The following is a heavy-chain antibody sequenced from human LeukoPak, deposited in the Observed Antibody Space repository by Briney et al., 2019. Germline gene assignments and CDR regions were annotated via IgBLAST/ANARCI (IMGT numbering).Heavy chain of an antibody. J-gene: IGHJ4*02. Sequence: SETLSLICTVSGGSISSGDYYWSWIRQPPRKGLEWIGYIYYSESTYYNPSLKSRVTISVDTSKNQFSLKLSSVTAADTAVYYCARDLLNEGNHLDYWGQGTLVTVSS. CDR2: IYYSEST. CDR1: GGSISSGDYY. D-gene: IGHD4-23*01. V-gene: IGHV4-30-4*01. CDR3: ARDLLNEGNHLDY.